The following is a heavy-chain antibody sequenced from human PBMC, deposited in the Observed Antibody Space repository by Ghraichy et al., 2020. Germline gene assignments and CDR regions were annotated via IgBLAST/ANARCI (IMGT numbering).Heavy chain of an antibody. CDR3: ARDGTQMTTVTISAFDI. J-gene: IGHJ3*02. Sequence: SVKVSCKASGGTFSSYAISWVRQAPGQGLEWMGGIIPIFGTANYAQKFQGRVTITADESTSTAYMELSSLRSEDTAVYYCARDGTQMTTVTISAFDIWGQGTMVTVSS. CDR2: IIPIFGTA. V-gene: IGHV1-69*13. CDR1: GGTFSSYA. D-gene: IGHD4-11*01.